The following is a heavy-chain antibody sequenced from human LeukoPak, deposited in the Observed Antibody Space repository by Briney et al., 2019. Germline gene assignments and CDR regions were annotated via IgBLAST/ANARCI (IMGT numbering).Heavy chain of an antibody. CDR3: VRHPTSFDRFRD. D-gene: IGHD3-9*01. J-gene: IGHJ4*02. Sequence: ASVKVSCKASGAAFNTDAINWVRQAPGQGLQWMGRIIPILTTTYAPLFEDRLTITADKTTNTAYMELRSLTSDDTATYFCVRHPTSFDRFRDWGQGTLVTVSS. CDR2: IIPILTT. V-gene: IGHV1-69*04. CDR1: GAAFNTDA.